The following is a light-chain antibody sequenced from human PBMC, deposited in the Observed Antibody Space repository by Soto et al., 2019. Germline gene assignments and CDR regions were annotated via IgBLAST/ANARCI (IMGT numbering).Light chain of an antibody. Sequence: EIVMTQSPATLSVSPGERATLSCRASQSVNSNLAWYQQKPGQAPRLLIYGASTRATGVPARFSGSGSGTKFILTVSSLKSEDFAVYFCQQYNNWPTFGQGTKVEIK. CDR3: QQYNNWPT. J-gene: IGKJ1*01. CDR1: QSVNSN. V-gene: IGKV3-15*01. CDR2: GAS.